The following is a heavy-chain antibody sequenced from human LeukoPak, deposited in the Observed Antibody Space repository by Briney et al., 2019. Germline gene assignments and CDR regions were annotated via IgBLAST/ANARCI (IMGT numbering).Heavy chain of an antibody. V-gene: IGHV4-59*08. J-gene: IGHJ4*02. D-gene: IGHD1-26*01. Sequence: SETLSLTCTVSGGFINSYYWSWIRQPPGKGLEWIGYIYDSGNTDYNPSLKSRVTISVDTSKNQFSLKLSSVTAADTAVYYCARHMYSGRYYGTDFWGQGTLVTVSS. CDR1: GGFINSYY. CDR3: ARHMYSGRYYGTDF. CDR2: IYDSGNT.